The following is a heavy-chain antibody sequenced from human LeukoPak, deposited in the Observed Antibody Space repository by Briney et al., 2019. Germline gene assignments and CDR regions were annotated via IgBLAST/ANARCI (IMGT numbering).Heavy chain of an antibody. Sequence: PGGSLRLSCAASGFTFSSYAMSWVRQAPGKGLEWVSAISGSGGSTYYADSVKGRFTISRGNSKNTLYLQMNSLRAEDTAVYYCAKQNFDWLLSYFDYWGQGTPVTVSS. CDR1: GFTFSSYA. J-gene: IGHJ4*02. CDR3: AKQNFDWLLSYFDY. CDR2: ISGSGGST. V-gene: IGHV3-23*01. D-gene: IGHD3-9*01.